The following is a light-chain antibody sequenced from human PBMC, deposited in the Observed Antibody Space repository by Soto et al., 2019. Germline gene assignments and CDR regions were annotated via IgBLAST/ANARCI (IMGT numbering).Light chain of an antibody. CDR1: QSVTNSY. CDR2: DAS. V-gene: IGKV3-20*01. CDR3: QDYGRSLT. Sequence: EIVLTQSPGTLSLSPGERATLSCRARQSVTNSYLAWYHQKPDPAPMLFIYDASRRPTGIPGRCIGRVSATDFGLTISIPQSDVFAVYYCQDYGRSLTFGGGTKVEIK. J-gene: IGKJ4*01.